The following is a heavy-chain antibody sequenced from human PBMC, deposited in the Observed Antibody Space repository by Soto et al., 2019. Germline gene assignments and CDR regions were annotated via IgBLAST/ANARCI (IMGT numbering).Heavy chain of an antibody. CDR3: ATEVRRSNPSDH. D-gene: IGHD3-10*01. V-gene: IGHV1-24*01. CDR2: FDLENGET. J-gene: IGHJ4*02. CDR1: GYTLTELS. Sequence: ASVKVSCKVSGYTLTELSIHWVRQAPGEGLEWMGGFDLENGETIYAQRFQGRVTMTEESSADTPYMELSSLRSEDTAVYYCATEVRRSNPSDHWGPGTIPTVYS.